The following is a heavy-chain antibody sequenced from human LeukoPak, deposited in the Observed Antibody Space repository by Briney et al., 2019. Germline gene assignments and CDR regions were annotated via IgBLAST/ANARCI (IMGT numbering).Heavy chain of an antibody. V-gene: IGHV4-34*01. D-gene: IGHD1-26*01. CDR3: ARAGGSYYNL. CDR1: GGSFSGYY. Sequence: SETLSLTCAVYGGSFSGYYWSWIRQPPGKGLEWIGEINHSGSTNYNPSLKSRVTISVDTSKNQFSLKLSSVTAADTAVYYCARAGGSYYNLWGQGTRVTVSS. J-gene: IGHJ5*02. CDR2: INHSGST.